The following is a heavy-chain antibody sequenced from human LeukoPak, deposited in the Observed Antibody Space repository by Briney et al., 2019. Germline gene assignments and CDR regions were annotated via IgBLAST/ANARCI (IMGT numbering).Heavy chain of an antibody. Sequence: GGSLRLSCSASGFTFSSYAMHWVRQAPGKGLEYVSAIRSNGGSTYYADSVKGRFTISRDNSKNTLYLQKSSLRAEDTAVYYCARDLSMVRDGDYDAFNIWGQGTTVTVSS. D-gene: IGHD4/OR15-4a*01. J-gene: IGHJ3*02. CDR1: GFTFSSYA. CDR2: IRSNGGST. CDR3: ARDLSMVRDGDYDAFNI. V-gene: IGHV3-64D*06.